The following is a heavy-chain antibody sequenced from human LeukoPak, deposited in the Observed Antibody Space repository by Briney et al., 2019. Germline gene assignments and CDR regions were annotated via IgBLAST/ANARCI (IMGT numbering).Heavy chain of an antibody. CDR1: GYSFSSYW. J-gene: IGHJ4*02. CDR3: ARVVGAAPFDY. V-gene: IGHV5-51*01. Sequence: GESLKISCQGSGYSFSSYWIAWVRQMPGKGLEWMGVIYPSDSRTTYSPSFQGQVTISADKSINTAYLQWNSLQASDTAIYYCARVVGAAPFDYWGQGTLVTVSS. CDR2: IYPSDSRT. D-gene: IGHD2-2*01.